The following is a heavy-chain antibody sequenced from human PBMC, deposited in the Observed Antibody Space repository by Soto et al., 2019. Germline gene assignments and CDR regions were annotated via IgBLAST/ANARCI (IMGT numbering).Heavy chain of an antibody. V-gene: IGHV3-21*01. Sequence: EVQLVESGGGLVKPGGSLRLSCAASGFTFSSYSMNWVRQAPGKGLEWVSSISSSSSYIYYADSVKGRFTISRDNAKNSLYLQMNSLRAEDTAVYYCARDVLPAASYYYYGMDVWGQGTTVTVSS. D-gene: IGHD2-2*01. CDR1: GFTFSSYS. CDR3: ARDVLPAASYYYYGMDV. CDR2: ISSSSSYI. J-gene: IGHJ6*02.